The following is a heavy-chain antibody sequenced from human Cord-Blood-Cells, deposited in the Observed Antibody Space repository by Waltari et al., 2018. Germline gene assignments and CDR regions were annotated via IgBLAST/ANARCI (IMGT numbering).Heavy chain of an antibody. CDR1: GFTFSSYG. V-gene: IGHV3-30*18. CDR2: ISYDGSNK. CDR3: AKDHGAFDI. Sequence: QVQLVESGGGVVQPGRSLRLSCAASGFTFSSYGMPWVRQAPGKGLEWVAVISYDGSNKYYADSVKGRFTISRDNSKNTLYLQMNSLRAEDTAVYYCAKDHGAFDIWGQGTMVTVSS. J-gene: IGHJ3*02.